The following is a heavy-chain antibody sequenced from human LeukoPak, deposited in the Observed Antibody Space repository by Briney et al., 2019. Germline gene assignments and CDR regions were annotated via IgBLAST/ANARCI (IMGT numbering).Heavy chain of an antibody. CDR1: GFTFSYYS. Sequence: GGSLRLSCAASGFTFSYYSVNWVRQAPGKGLEWISYISDSSDTMYYADSVKGRFTISRDNAKNSLYLQMNSLRAEDTAVYYCARDLIVGTTIRYYFDYWGQETLVTVSS. CDR3: ARDLIVGTTIRYYFDY. V-gene: IGHV3-48*01. J-gene: IGHJ4*02. CDR2: ISDSSDTM. D-gene: IGHD1-26*01.